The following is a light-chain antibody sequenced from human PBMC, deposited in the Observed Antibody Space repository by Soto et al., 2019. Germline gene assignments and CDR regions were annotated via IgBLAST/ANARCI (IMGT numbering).Light chain of an antibody. CDR3: QQTFKTPHT. J-gene: IGKJ2*01. V-gene: IGKV1-39*01. CDR1: QGITSY. Sequence: IQVTQSPSSLSASVGDRVTITCRASQGITSYLAWYQQKAGAAPKLLIYSASTLQSGVPSRFSGSGFGTDYTLTISSLQPADFAIYYCQQTFKTPHTFGQGTKLDIK. CDR2: SAS.